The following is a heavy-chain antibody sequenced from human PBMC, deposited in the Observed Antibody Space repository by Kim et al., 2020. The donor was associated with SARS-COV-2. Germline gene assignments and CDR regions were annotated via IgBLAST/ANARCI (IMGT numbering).Heavy chain of an antibody. J-gene: IGHJ4*02. CDR3: VRDPRGGSEFDF. CDR2: LGTTSSYI. CDR1: GFTFSTYC. V-gene: IGHV3-21*01. Sequence: GGSLRLSCMASGFTFSTYCMNWVRQAPGKGLEWVSSLGTTSSYIHYADSVKGRFTISRDNAKNSLYLQMNNLRAEDTGVYFCVRDPRGGSEFDFWGQGTLVTVSS. D-gene: IGHD3-16*01.